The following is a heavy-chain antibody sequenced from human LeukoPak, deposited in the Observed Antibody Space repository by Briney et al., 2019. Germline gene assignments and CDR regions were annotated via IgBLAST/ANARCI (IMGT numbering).Heavy chain of an antibody. J-gene: IGHJ4*02. Sequence: SVKVSCKASGGTFISYAISWVRQAPGQGLEWMGGIIPIFGTANYAQKFQGRVTITTDESTSTAYMELSSLRSEDTAVYYCARDLSIPPTQYYFDYWGQGTLVTVSS. CDR1: GGTFISYA. CDR3: ARDLSIPPTQYYFDY. D-gene: IGHD1-14*01. CDR2: IIPIFGTA. V-gene: IGHV1-69*05.